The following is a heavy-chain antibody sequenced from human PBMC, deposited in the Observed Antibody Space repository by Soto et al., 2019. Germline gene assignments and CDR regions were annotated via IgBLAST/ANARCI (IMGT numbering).Heavy chain of an antibody. V-gene: IGHV3-23*01. CDR3: AKDSLQWEHMRGTDY. D-gene: IGHD1-26*01. J-gene: IGHJ4*02. CDR1: GFTFSSYA. Sequence: EVQLLESGGGLVQPGGSLRLSCAASGFTFSSYAMIWVRQAPGKGLEWVSVISGSGGTTYYADSVKGRFTISRDNSKSKLYLQMNSLRAEDTAVYYCAKDSLQWEHMRGTDYWGQGTLVTVSS. CDR2: ISGSGGTT.